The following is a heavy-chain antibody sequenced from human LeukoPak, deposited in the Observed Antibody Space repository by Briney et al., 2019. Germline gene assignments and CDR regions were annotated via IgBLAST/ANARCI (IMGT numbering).Heavy chain of an antibody. CDR1: GFTFSSYS. CDR2: ISSSSSYI. CDR3: ARVRGYCSGGSCYGSYFDY. V-gene: IGHV3-21*01. J-gene: IGHJ4*02. D-gene: IGHD2-15*01. Sequence: PGGSLRLSCAASGFTFSSYSMNWVRQAPGKGLEWVSSISSSSSYIYYADSVKGRFTISRDNAKNSLYLQMNSLRAEDTAVYYCARVRGYCSGGSCYGSYFDYWGQGTLVTVSS.